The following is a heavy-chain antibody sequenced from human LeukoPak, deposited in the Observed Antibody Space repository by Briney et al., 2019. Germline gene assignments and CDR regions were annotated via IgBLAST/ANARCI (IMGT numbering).Heavy chain of an antibody. CDR1: GGSISSGVYY. CDR2: IYYSGST. Sequence: PSQTLSLTCTVSGGSISSGVYYWSWIRQHPGKGLEWIGYIYYSGSTYYNPSLKSRVTISVDTSKNQFSLKLSSVTAADTAVYYCARSREGVTADYWGQGTLVTVSS. J-gene: IGHJ4*02. V-gene: IGHV4-31*03. D-gene: IGHD2-21*02. CDR3: ARSREGVTADY.